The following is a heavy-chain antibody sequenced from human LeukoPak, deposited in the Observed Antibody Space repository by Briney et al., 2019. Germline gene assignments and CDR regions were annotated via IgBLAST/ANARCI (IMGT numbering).Heavy chain of an antibody. CDR1: GFTFSSYG. CDR3: AKEVRYRGYSCGLAPLRGPPNGMDV. D-gene: IGHD5-18*01. CDR2: ISYDGGNK. Sequence: SGRSLRLSCAASGFTFSSYGMHWVRQAPGKGLEWVAVISYDGGNKYYADSVKGRFTISRDNSKNTPYLQMNSLRAEDTAVYYCAKEVRYRGYSCGLAPLRGPPNGMDVWGQGTTVTVSS. V-gene: IGHV3-30*18. J-gene: IGHJ6*02.